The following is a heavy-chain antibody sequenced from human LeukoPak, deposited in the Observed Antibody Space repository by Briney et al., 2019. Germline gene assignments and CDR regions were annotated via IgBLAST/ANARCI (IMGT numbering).Heavy chain of an antibody. CDR1: GFIFSDYY. CDR2: ISDSGTAI. D-gene: IGHD2-2*02. V-gene: IGHV3-11*04. CDR3: ARGGYQLLYTPFDS. Sequence: PGGSLRLSCVASGFIFSDYYMSWIRQAPGKGLEWVSYISDSGTAIYYADSVKGRFTISRDNARNSLYLQMNSLRADDTAVFYCARGGYQLLYTPFDSWGQGTLVTVSS. J-gene: IGHJ4*02.